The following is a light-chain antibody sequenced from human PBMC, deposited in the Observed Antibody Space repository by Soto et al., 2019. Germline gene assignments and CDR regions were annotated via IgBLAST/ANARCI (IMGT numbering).Light chain of an antibody. CDR1: QSVSRN. V-gene: IGKV3-15*01. CDR3: QHYNNWPYT. Sequence: ETVMTQSPVTLSVSPGERATLSCRASQSVSRNLAWYQQKSGQSPRLLIYGASTRATGIPARFSGSGSGTEFTLTISSLQSEDFATYYCQHYNNWPYTFGQGTKLEIK. J-gene: IGKJ2*01. CDR2: GAS.